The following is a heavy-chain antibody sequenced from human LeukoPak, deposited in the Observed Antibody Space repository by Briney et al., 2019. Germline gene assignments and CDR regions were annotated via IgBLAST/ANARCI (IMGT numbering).Heavy chain of an antibody. CDR3: ARYVSGHYFDY. CDR2: LYSSGGT. J-gene: IGHJ4*02. D-gene: IGHD3-10*01. V-gene: IGHV4-4*07. CDR1: GGSISSYV. Sequence: PSGTLSLTCTVSGGSISSYVWSWVRQPAGKGLEWVGRLYSSGGTSYNPSLVRRVPMSVAKTKNQFPLMRSSLPAAATARVYFARYVSGHYFDYWGQGTLVTVSS.